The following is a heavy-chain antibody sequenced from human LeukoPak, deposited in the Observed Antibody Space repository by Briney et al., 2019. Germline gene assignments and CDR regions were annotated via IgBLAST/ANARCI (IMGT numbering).Heavy chain of an antibody. CDR1: GFTFSSYA. V-gene: IGHV3-23*01. J-gene: IGHJ3*02. CDR2: ISGSGGST. D-gene: IGHD1-26*01. CDR3: SPQGGSYYYAFDI. Sequence: PGGSLRLFCAASGFTFSSYAMSWVRQAPGKGLEWVSAISGSGGSTYYADSVKGRFTISRDNAKNSLYLQMNSLRAEDTAVYYCSPQGGSYYYAFDIWGQGTMVTVSS.